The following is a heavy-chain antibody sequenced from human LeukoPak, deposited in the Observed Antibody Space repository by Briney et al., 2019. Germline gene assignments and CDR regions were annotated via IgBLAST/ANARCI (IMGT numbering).Heavy chain of an antibody. CDR3: TTPYPYYDILTGYRPFDY. V-gene: IGHV3-30*03. Sequence: GGSLRLSCAASGFTFSSYGMHWVRQAPGKGLDWVAVISNDGSKKYYADSVKGRFTISRDNSKNTLSLQVSSLRTEDTAVYYCTTPYPYYDILTGYRPFDYWGQGTLVTVSS. CDR2: ISNDGSKK. D-gene: IGHD3-9*01. J-gene: IGHJ4*02. CDR1: GFTFSSYG.